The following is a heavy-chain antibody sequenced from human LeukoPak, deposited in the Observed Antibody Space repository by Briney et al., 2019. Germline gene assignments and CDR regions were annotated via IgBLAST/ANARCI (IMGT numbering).Heavy chain of an antibody. Sequence: PGGSLTLSCAASGCTFSSYAMSWVRQAPGKGLEWVSEISGSGGSTYYADSVKGRFTISRDNSKNTLYLQMNSLRAEDTAVYYCSPPAGYSYGLFDYWGQGTLVTVSS. J-gene: IGHJ4*02. CDR1: GCTFSSYA. CDR3: SPPAGYSYGLFDY. V-gene: IGHV3-23*01. D-gene: IGHD5-18*01. CDR2: ISGSGGST.